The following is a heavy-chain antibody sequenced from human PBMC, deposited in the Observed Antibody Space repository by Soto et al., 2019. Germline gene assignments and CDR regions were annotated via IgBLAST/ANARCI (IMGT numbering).Heavy chain of an antibody. J-gene: IGHJ4*02. CDR3: AKGSDVARQELDY. V-gene: IGHV3-30*18. D-gene: IGHD2-15*01. CDR1: GFTFSNFS. Sequence: QVQLVESGGGVVQPGRSLRLSCAASGFTFSNFSMHWVRQAPGKGLEWVAAISSDGSDKYYSKGRFTISRDNSKNTLFLQMNSLRVEDTAVYYCAKGSDVARQELDYWGQGTLVTVSS. CDR2: ISSDGSDK.